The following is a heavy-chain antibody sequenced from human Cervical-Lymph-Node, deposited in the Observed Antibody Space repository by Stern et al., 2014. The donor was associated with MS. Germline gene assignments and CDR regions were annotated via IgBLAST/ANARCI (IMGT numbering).Heavy chain of an antibody. CDR1: GYTFTNYW. V-gene: IGHV5-51*01. Sequence: VQLVESGAEVKKPGESLKISCKGSGYTFTNYWIGWVRQMPGKGLEWMGIIYPGESDTRDSPSFQGQVTISADKSINTAYLQWSSLKASDTAMYYCARMWAVQGPRGNLPGYFQHWGQGTLVTVSS. D-gene: IGHD3-10*01. CDR2: IYPGESDT. J-gene: IGHJ1*01. CDR3: ARMWAVQGPRGNLPGYFQH.